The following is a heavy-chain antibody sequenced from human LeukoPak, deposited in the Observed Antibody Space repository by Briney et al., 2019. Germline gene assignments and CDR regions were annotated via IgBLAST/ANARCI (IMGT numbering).Heavy chain of an antibody. CDR2: ISGGGDST. J-gene: IGHJ3*02. D-gene: IGHD3-22*01. CDR1: GFTFSSYA. V-gene: IGHV3-23*01. Sequence: PGGSLRLSCAASGFTFSSYAMSWVRQAPGKGLEWVSAISGGGDSTYYADSVRGRFTISRDKSENTLYLQMNSLRGEDTAMYYCAKSTQMTYYDSGGYYVCAFDIWGQGTMVTVSS. CDR3: AKSTQMTYYDSGGYYVCAFDI.